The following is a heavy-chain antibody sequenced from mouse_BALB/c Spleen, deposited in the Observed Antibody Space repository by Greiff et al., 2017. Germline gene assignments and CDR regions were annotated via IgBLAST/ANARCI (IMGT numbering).Heavy chain of an antibody. CDR1: GFTFSSYT. CDR3: ARRSGTGDYYAMDY. Sequence: EVQVEESGGGLVQPGGSLKLSCAASGFTFSSYTMSWVRQTPEKRLEWVAYISNGGGSTYYPDTVKGRFTISRDNAKNTLYLQMSSLKSEDTAMYYCARRSGTGDYYAMDYWGQGTSVTVSS. D-gene: IGHD3-3*01. CDR2: ISNGGGST. J-gene: IGHJ4*01. V-gene: IGHV5-12-2*01.